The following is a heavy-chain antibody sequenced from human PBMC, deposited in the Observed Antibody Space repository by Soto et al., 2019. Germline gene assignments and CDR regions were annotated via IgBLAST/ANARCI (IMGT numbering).Heavy chain of an antibody. CDR3: ARAAGVCSGCSCYDYYFDY. V-gene: IGHV4-31*03. CDR2: IYYSGST. Sequence: QVQLQESGPGLVKPSQTLSLTCTVSGGSISSGGYYWSWIRQHPGKGLEWIGYIYYSGSTYYNPSLMSRVTASVDTSKNPFSLSLSSVTAAYTAVYYCARAAGVCSGCSCYDYYFDYRGQGALDT. CDR1: GGSISSGGYY. J-gene: IGHJ4*02. D-gene: IGHD2-15*01.